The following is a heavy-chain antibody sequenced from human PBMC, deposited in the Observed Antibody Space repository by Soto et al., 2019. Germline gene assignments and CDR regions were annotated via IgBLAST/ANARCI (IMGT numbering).Heavy chain of an antibody. Sequence: EVQLVESGGGLVQPGGSLRLSCTASGFSFGTYWMSWVRQAPGKGLEWVATIRQDGSEKHYVNSVRGRFIISRDNAEMSLSLQVNSLGVEDATVYYCVRGCVRPSCPYFVDYWGQGALVTVSS. D-gene: IGHD2-2*01. J-gene: IGHJ4*02. V-gene: IGHV3-7*01. CDR1: GFSFGTYW. CDR3: VRGCVRPSCPYFVDY. CDR2: IRQDGSEK.